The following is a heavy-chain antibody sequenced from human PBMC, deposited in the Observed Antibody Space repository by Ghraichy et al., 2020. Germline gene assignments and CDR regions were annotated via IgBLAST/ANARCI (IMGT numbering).Heavy chain of an antibody. CDR3: AKDKWGSCYSTFDY. J-gene: IGHJ4*02. CDR2: IRCNSGSI. D-gene: IGHD2-2*02. CDR1: GFTFDDYA. V-gene: IGHV3-9*01. Sequence: SLRLSCAASGFTFDDYAMHWVRQAPGKGLEWVAGIRCNSGSIGYADSVKGRFTISRDNAKNSLYLQMNSLRAEDTALYYCAKDKWGSCYSTFDYWGQGTLVTVSS.